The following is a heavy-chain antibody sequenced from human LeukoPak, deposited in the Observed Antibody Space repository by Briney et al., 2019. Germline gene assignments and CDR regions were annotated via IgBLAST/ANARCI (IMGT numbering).Heavy chain of an antibody. CDR1: GGSISSGGYY. CDR2: IYYSGST. J-gene: IGHJ6*02. CDR3: VASGDYPPYYYGMDV. D-gene: IGHD4-17*01. Sequence: ASETLSLTCTVSGGSISSGGYYWSWIRQHPGKGLEWIGYIYYSGSTYYNPSLKSRVTISVDTSKNQFSLKLSSVTAADTAVYYCVASGDYPPYYYGMDVWGQGTTVTVSS. V-gene: IGHV4-31*03.